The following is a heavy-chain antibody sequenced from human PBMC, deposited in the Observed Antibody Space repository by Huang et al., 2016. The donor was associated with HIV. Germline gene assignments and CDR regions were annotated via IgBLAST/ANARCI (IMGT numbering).Heavy chain of an antibody. CDR2: IYYSGSS. D-gene: IGHD3-3*01. V-gene: IGHV4-30-4*08. CDR1: GDSIRSGGYY. J-gene: IGHJ4*02. Sequence: QVQLQESGPGLVKPSQTLSLPCTVSGDSIRSGGYYWTLISQSPAKDLEWFGYIYYSGSSDYNPALKSRVSISIDAFKNRVALKLKSVTVADTAVYYCARAPATHSVFFYWGQGTLVTVSA. CDR3: ARAPATHSVFFY.